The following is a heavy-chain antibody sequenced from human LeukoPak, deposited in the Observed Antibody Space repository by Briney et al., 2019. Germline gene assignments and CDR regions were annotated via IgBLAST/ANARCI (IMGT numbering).Heavy chain of an antibody. CDR1: GFTVSSNY. Sequence: PGGSLRLSCAASGFTVSSNYMSWVRQAPGKGLEWVSVIYSGGSTYYADSVKGRFTISRDNTKNTLYLQMNSLRAEDTAVYYCARGSSSSHYYYYYYMDVWGKGTTVTVSS. J-gene: IGHJ6*03. D-gene: IGHD6-6*01. CDR2: IYSGGST. CDR3: ARGSSSSHYYYYYYMDV. V-gene: IGHV3-66*02.